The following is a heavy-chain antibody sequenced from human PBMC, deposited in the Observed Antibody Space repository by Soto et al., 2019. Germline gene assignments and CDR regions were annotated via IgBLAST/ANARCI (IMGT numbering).Heavy chain of an antibody. CDR2: INPSGGST. CDR1: GYTFTSYY. D-gene: IGHD5-18*01. J-gene: IGHJ4*02. V-gene: IGHV1-46*03. Sequence: ASVKVSCKASGYTFTSYYMHWVRQAPGQGLEWMGIINPSGGSTSYAQKFQGRVTMTRDTSTSTVYMELSSLRSEDTAVYYCARVGHVRGYSYGMEDYWGQGTLVTVSS. CDR3: ARVGHVRGYSYGMEDY.